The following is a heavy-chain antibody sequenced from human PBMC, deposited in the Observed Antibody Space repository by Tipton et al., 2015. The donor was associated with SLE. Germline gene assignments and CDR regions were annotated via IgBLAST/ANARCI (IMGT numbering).Heavy chain of an antibody. D-gene: IGHD4-17*01. CDR1: GGSISSRSYY. J-gene: IGHJ2*01. CDR2: INYSGST. Sequence: TLSLTCTVSGGSISSRSYYWGWIRQPPGKGLEWIGSINYSGSTYYKPFFKSRVTISVDTSKNQFSLKLSSVTAADTAVYYCARRDYGVFGFFDLWGRGTLVTVSS. V-gene: IGHV4-39*07. CDR3: ARRDYGVFGFFDL.